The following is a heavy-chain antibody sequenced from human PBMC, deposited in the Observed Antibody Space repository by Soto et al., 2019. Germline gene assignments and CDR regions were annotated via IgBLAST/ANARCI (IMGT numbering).Heavy chain of an antibody. CDR1: GYTFTSYA. J-gene: IGHJ4*02. Sequence: QVQLVQSGAEVKQPGASVKVSCKASGYTFTSYAIHWVRQAPGQGLEWVGWINAGNGATKYSQNLQDRVTITRDTSASTAYMELSSLKSEDMAVYYCARGVQFTNYWGQGTLVTVSS. CDR2: INAGNGAT. CDR3: ARGVQFTNY. V-gene: IGHV1-3*01.